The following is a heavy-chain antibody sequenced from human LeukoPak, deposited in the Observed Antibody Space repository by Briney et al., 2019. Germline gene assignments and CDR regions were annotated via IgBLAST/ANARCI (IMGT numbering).Heavy chain of an antibody. Sequence: GGSLRLSCAASGFTFSSYGMHWVRQAPGKGLVWVSRINSDGSSTSYADSVKGRFTISRDNAKNTLYLQMNSLRAEDTAVYYCAKEPNSRNYYYYYMDVWGKGTTVTVSS. D-gene: IGHD6-13*01. CDR1: GFTFSSYG. V-gene: IGHV3-74*01. CDR3: AKEPNSRNYYYYYMDV. J-gene: IGHJ6*03. CDR2: INSDGSST.